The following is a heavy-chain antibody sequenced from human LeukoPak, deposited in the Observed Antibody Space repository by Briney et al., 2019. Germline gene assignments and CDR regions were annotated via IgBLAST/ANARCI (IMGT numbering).Heavy chain of an antibody. CDR1: GFTFSNYW. Sequence: GGSLRLSCAASGFTFSNYWMHWVRQAPGKGLVWVSRINSDGINTSYADSVKGRFTISRDNAKNSLYLQMNSLRAEDTALYYCAKDIRAAGPPDAFDIWGQGTMVTVSS. V-gene: IGHV3-74*01. D-gene: IGHD6-13*01. CDR3: AKDIRAAGPPDAFDI. J-gene: IGHJ3*02. CDR2: INSDGINT.